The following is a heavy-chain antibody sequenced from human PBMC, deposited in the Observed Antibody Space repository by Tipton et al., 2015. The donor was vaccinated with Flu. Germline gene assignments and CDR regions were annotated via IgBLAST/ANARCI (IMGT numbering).Heavy chain of an antibody. Sequence: QLVQSGAEVKKPGESLKISCEASGYRFITYWIGWVRQMPGKGLEWMGLIYPGGSFDIRYSPSFEGQVTISADKSISTAYLEWSSLKASDTAIYYCAKGASHPPLDAFDLWGQGTLVTVSP. J-gene: IGHJ3*01. CDR3: AKGASHPPLDAFDL. CDR1: GYRFITYW. D-gene: IGHD4/OR15-4a*01. V-gene: IGHV5-51*01. CDR2: IYPGGSFDI.